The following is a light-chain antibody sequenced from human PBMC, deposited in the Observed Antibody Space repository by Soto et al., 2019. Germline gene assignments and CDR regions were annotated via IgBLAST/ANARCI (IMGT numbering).Light chain of an antibody. J-gene: IGKJ2*01. CDR1: QSISTW. Sequence: DIQMTQSPSTLSASVGDRVTITCRASQSISTWLAWYQQKPGKAPNLLIYGASSLESGVPSSFSGSGSGTEFTLTISSLQPDDFATYYCQQYHTYPYAFGQGTKLEVK. CDR2: GAS. V-gene: IGKV1-5*01. CDR3: QQYHTYPYA.